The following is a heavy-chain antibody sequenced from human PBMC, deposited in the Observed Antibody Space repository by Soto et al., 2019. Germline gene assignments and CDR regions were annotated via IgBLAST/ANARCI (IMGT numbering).Heavy chain of an antibody. Sequence: DVQLLESGGGLVQPVGSRRLSCAASGFTFSSYAMSWVRQAPGKGLEWVSAIIGSGGSTYYADSVKGRFTISRDNSKNTLYLQMNSLRAEDTAVYYCAKWPAAAGDLDYWGQGTLVTVSS. J-gene: IGHJ4*02. CDR1: GFTFSSYA. V-gene: IGHV3-23*01. CDR2: IIGSGGST. CDR3: AKWPAAAGDLDY. D-gene: IGHD2-2*01.